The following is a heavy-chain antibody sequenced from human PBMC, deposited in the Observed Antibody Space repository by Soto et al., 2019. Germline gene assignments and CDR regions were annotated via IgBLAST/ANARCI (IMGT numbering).Heavy chain of an antibody. CDR3: AKGGSGWPHYYYYYGMDV. Sequence: GGSLRLSCAASGFTFSSYAMSWVRQAPGKGLEWVSAFSAIGGSTYYADSVKGRFTISRDNSKNTLYLQMNSLRAEDTAIYYCAKGGSGWPHYYYYYGMDVWGQGTTVTVSS. V-gene: IGHV3-23*01. D-gene: IGHD6-19*01. CDR2: FSAIGGST. CDR1: GFTFSSYA. J-gene: IGHJ6*02.